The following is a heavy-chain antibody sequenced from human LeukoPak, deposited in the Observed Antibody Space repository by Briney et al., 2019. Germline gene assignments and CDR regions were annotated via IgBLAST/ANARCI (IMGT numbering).Heavy chain of an antibody. CDR3: ASSSSMVTHPLDY. D-gene: IGHD5-18*01. CDR1: GGSISSYY. V-gene: IGHV4-59*08. J-gene: IGHJ4*02. CDR2: IYYSGST. Sequence: PSETLSLTCTVSGGSISSYYWSWIRQPPGEGLEWIGFIYYSGSTNQNPSLKSRVTMSVDTSKNQFFLRLSSVTAADTAVYYCASSSSMVTHPLDYWGQGTLVTVSS.